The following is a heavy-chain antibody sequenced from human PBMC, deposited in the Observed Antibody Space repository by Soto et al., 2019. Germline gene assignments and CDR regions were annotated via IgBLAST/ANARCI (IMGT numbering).Heavy chain of an antibody. CDR2: INPSGGST. Sequence: ASVKVSCKASGYTFTSYYMHWVRQAPGQGLEWMGIINPSGGSTSYAQKFQGRVTMTRDTSTSTVYMELSSLRSEDTAVYYCARAYSNRYYYYGTDVWDQGTTVTVSS. V-gene: IGHV1-46*01. J-gene: IGHJ6*02. D-gene: IGHD4-4*01. CDR3: ARAYSNRYYYYGTDV. CDR1: GYTFTSYY.